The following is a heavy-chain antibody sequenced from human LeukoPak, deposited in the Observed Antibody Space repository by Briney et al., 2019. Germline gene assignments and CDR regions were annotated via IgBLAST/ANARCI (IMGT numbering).Heavy chain of an antibody. J-gene: IGHJ4*02. D-gene: IGHD2-15*01. CDR2: ISAYNGNT. V-gene: IGHV1-18*01. CDR3: ARVPSGGPFDY. CDR1: GYSFSSYG. Sequence: ASVKVSCKASGYSFSSYGISWVRQAPGQGLEWMRWISAYNGNTNYAQRLQGRVSMTTDTSTSTVYMELRSLTSDDTAVYYCARVPSGGPFDYWGQGTLVTVSS.